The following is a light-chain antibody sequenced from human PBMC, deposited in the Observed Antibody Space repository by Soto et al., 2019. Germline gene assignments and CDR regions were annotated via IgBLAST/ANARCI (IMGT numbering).Light chain of an antibody. V-gene: IGKV3-20*01. Sequence: DMVLTQSPGTLSLSPGDGVTLSCRASQSIGRYLNWYQHKPGQSPRLLISGVSTMVTGIPDRFTGSGAGTDFTLTISRLEPDDFAVYYCQQYGASMRTFGQGTKVEIK. CDR3: QQYGASMRT. CDR1: QSIGRY. J-gene: IGKJ1*01. CDR2: GVS.